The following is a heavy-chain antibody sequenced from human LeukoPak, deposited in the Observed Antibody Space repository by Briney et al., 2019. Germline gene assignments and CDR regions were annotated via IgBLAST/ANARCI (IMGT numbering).Heavy chain of an antibody. D-gene: IGHD2-2*01. CDR3: ASSFVVPAADDLDY. Sequence: ASVKVSYKASGYTFTGYYMRWVRQAPGQGLEWMGRINPNSGGTNYAQKFQGRVTMTRDTSISTAYMELSRLRSDDTAVYYCASSFVVPAADDLDYWGQGTLVTVSS. CDR1: GYTFTGYY. V-gene: IGHV1-2*06. CDR2: INPNSGGT. J-gene: IGHJ4*02.